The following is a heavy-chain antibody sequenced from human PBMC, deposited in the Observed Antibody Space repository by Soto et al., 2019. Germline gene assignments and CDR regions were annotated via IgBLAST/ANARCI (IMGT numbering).Heavy chain of an antibody. CDR3: ARSPRWGSGWYGFDY. D-gene: IGHD6-19*01. CDR1: GGTFSSYA. J-gene: IGHJ4*02. Sequence: SVKVSCKASGGTFSSYAISWVRQAPGQGLEWMGGIIPICGTANYAQKFQGRVTITADESTSTAYMELSSLRSEDTAVYYCARSPRWGSGWYGFDYWGQGTLVTVSS. V-gene: IGHV1-69*13. CDR2: IIPICGTA.